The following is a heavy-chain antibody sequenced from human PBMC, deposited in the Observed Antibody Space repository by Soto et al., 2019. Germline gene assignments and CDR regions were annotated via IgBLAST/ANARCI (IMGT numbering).Heavy chain of an antibody. CDR2: INHSGST. Sequence: SETLSLTCAVYGGSFSGYYWSWIRQPPGKGLEWIGEINHSGSTNYNPSLKSRVTISVDTSKNQFSLRLSSVITADTAVYYCVREFDPWGQGTLVTVSS. J-gene: IGHJ5*02. V-gene: IGHV4-34*01. CDR1: GGSFSGYY. CDR3: VREFDP.